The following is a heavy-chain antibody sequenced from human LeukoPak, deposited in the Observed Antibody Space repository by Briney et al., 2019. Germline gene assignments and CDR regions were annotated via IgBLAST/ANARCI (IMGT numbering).Heavy chain of an antibody. V-gene: IGHV3-23*01. CDR1: GFTFSSYA. Sequence: GGPLRPSCAASGFTFSSYAMGWLRQAPGKGLEWASAMSGSGGSTYYADSGKGRTTISKDTSKKTQFLKLNSLRAEDTAVYYCAKEAGASFDCGGEGTLVTVSS. J-gene: IGHJ4*02. CDR3: AKEAGASFDC. CDR2: MSGSGGST. D-gene: IGHD1-26*01.